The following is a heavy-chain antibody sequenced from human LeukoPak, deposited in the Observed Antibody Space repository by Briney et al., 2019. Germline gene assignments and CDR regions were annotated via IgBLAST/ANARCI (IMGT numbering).Heavy chain of an antibody. CDR2: INHSGST. Sequence: GSLRLSCAASGFTVSSNYMSWIRQPPGKGLEWIGEINHSGSTNYNPSLKSRVTISVDTSKDQFSLKLSSVTAADTAVYYCARVGYDSSGYYYAFHAFDIWGQGTMVTVSS. J-gene: IGHJ3*02. CDR1: GFTVSSNY. D-gene: IGHD3-22*01. CDR3: ARVGYDSSGYYYAFHAFDI. V-gene: IGHV4-34*01.